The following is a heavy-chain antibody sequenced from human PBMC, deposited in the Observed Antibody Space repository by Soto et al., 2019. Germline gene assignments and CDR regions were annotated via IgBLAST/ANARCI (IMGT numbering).Heavy chain of an antibody. CDR3: ARAHYGDYGYGMDV. CDR2: IYHSGRT. Sequence: PSETLSLTCTVSGDSISSSNYYWGWIRQPPGKGLEWIGCIYHSGRTYHNPSLKSRVTISIDRSKNQFSLKLSSVTAADTAVYYCARAHYGDYGYGMDVWGQGTTVTVSS. J-gene: IGHJ6*02. CDR1: GDSISSSNYY. D-gene: IGHD4-17*01. V-gene: IGHV4-39*07.